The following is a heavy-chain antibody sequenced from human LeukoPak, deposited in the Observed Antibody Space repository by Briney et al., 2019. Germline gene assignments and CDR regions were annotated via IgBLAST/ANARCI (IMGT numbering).Heavy chain of an antibody. CDR2: ISAYNGNT. CDR1: GYTFTGYY. D-gene: IGHD4-23*01. V-gene: IGHV1-18*04. J-gene: IGHJ4*02. Sequence: GASVKVSCKASGYTFTGYYMHWVRQAPGQGLEWMGWISAYNGNTNYAQKLQGRVTMTTDTSTSTAYMELRSLRSDDTAVYYCARTAYGGNSPDYWGQGTLVTVSS. CDR3: ARTAYGGNSPDY.